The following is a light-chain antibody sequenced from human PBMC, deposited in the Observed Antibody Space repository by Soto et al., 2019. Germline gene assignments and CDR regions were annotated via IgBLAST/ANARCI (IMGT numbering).Light chain of an antibody. V-gene: IGLV1-40*01. Sequence: QSVLTQPPSVSGAPGQRVTISCTGSSSNIGAGYDVHWYQQLPGTAPKLPIYGNSNRPSGVPDRFSGSKSGTSASLAITGLQAEDEADYYCQSYDSSLSGTVFGGRTKLTVL. CDR3: QSYDSSLSGTV. CDR2: GNS. J-gene: IGLJ2*01. CDR1: SSNIGAGYD.